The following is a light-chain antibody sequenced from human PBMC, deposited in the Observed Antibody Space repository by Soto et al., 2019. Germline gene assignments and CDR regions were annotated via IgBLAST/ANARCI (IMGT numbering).Light chain of an antibody. Sequence: QAVVTQEPSLTVSPGGTVTLTCGSSTGPVTGGHYPYWFQQKPGQAPKILISDTINKASWTPVRFSGSLLGGKAALTLSGAQPEDEADYNCLLYYNAARVFGGGTKLTVL. V-gene: IGLV7-46*01. CDR1: TGPVTGGHY. CDR2: DTI. J-gene: IGLJ3*02. CDR3: LLYYNAARV.